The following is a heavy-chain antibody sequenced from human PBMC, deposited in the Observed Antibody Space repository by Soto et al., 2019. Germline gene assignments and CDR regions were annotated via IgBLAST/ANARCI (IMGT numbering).Heavy chain of an antibody. Sequence: GGSLRLSCAASGFTFSNAWMNWVRQAPGKGLEWVGRIKSKTDGGTTDYAAPVKGRFTISRDDSKNTLYLQMNSLKTEDTAVYYCTTDQEVYSGSYYYYGMDVWGQGTTVTVSS. V-gene: IGHV3-15*07. CDR1: GFTFSNAW. CDR2: IKSKTDGGTT. D-gene: IGHD1-26*01. J-gene: IGHJ6*02. CDR3: TTDQEVYSGSYYYYGMDV.